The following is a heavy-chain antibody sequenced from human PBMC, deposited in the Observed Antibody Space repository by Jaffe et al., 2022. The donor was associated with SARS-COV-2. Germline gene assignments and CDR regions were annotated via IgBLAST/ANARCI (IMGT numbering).Heavy chain of an antibody. Sequence: EVQLVESGGGLVQPGGSLRLSCSASGFTFNTHFMHWVRLAPGKGLQYVSTLDNNGGNRGYADSVRGRFTISRDNSRNMLYLQMNSLRPDDTALYYCVKDRSGTWSFDSWGQGTLVTVSS. CDR2: LDNNGGNR. J-gene: IGHJ4*02. V-gene: IGHV3-64D*09. CDR3: VKDRSGTWSFDS. CDR1: GFTFNTHF. D-gene: IGHD1-26*01.